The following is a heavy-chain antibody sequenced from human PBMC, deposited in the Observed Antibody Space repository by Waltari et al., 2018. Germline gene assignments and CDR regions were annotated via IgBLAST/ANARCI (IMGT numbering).Heavy chain of an antibody. CDR1: GFTFSSYS. CDR2: ISSSSSYI. J-gene: IGHJ4*02. D-gene: IGHD3-10*01. CDR3: ARDPITMVQGVIY. V-gene: IGHV3-21*01. Sequence: EVQLVESGGGLVKPGGSLRLSCAASGFTFSSYSMNWVRQAPGKGLEWVSSISSSSSYIYYADSVKGRFTISRDNAKNSRYLKMNSLRAEDTAVYYCARDPITMVQGVIYWGQGTLVTVSS.